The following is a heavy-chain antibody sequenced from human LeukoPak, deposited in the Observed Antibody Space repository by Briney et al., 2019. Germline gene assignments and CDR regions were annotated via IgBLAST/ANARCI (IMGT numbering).Heavy chain of an antibody. Sequence: PSETLSLTCAVSGYSISSGYYWGWIRQPPGKGLEWIGSLYYAGNTFLNPTLDSRVTITVDKSKNQFSLKLRSATAADTAVYYCARAARLRITLVRLIHAAFDMWGQGTMVTVSS. J-gene: IGHJ3*02. V-gene: IGHV4-38-2*01. D-gene: IGHD3-10*01. CDR2: LYYAGNT. CDR1: GYSISSGYY. CDR3: ARAARLRITLVRLIHAAFDM.